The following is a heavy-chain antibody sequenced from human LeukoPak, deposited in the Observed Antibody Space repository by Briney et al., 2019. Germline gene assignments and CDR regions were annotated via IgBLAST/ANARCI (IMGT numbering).Heavy chain of an antibody. D-gene: IGHD3-3*01. CDR1: GYTFTSYG. CDR3: ARDLLRFLEWSDDAFDI. V-gene: IGHV1-18*01. J-gene: IGHJ3*02. CDR2: ISAYNGNT. Sequence: ASVKVSCKASGYTFTSYGISWVRQAPGQGLEWMGWISAYNGNTNYAQKLQGRVTMTTDTSTSTAYMELRSLRSDDTAVYYFARDLLRFLEWSDDAFDIWGQGTMVTVSS.